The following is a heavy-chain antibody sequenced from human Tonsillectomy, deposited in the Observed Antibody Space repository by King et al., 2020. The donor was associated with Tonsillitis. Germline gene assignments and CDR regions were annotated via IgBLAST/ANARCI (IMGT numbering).Heavy chain of an antibody. CDR2: ISDYNGNT. CDR1: GYSFTSYG. Sequence: QLVQSGAEVKKPGASVKVSCKASGYSFTSYGISWVRQAPGQGLEWMGWISDYNGNTKYAEKFQGRVSMTTDTSTSTAYMELRSLRSDDTAVYYCARDESRGAAGTLNNWCDPGGQGTLVTVSS. D-gene: IGHD6-13*01. V-gene: IGHV1-18*04. CDR3: ARDESRGAAGTLNNWCDP. J-gene: IGHJ5*02.